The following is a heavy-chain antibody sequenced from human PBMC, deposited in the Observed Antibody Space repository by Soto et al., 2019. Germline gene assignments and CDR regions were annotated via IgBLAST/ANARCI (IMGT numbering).Heavy chain of an antibody. J-gene: IGHJ4*02. D-gene: IGHD2-2*01. Sequence: ASVKVSCKASGHTFSGYYMHWVRQAPGQGLEWMGWINTLSGDTSFPQKFQGRLAMTRDTSIDTVFMEVSRLTSDDTAIYYCARSLLHVTLPLGNWGQGTLVTVSS. CDR2: INTLSGDT. CDR3: ARSLLHVTLPLGN. CDR1: GHTFSGYY. V-gene: IGHV1-2*02.